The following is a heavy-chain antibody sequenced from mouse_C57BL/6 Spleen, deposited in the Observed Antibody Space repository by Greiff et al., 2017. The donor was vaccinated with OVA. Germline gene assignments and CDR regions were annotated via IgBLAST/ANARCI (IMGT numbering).Heavy chain of an antibody. J-gene: IGHJ3*01. Sequence: VQLQQSGPELVKPGASVKISCKASGYTFTDYYMNWVKQSHGKSLEWIGDINPNNGGTSYNQKVKGKATLTGDKSTSTAYMELRSLTSEDSAVYYCASPEVAPPAWFAYWGQGTLVTVSA. CDR1: GYTFTDYY. CDR2: INPNNGGT. CDR3: ASPEVAPPAWFAY. V-gene: IGHV1-26*01. D-gene: IGHD1-1*01.